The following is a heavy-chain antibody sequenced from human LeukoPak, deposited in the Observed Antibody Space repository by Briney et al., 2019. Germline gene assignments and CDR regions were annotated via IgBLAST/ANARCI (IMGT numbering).Heavy chain of an antibody. CDR2: VLYSGST. CDR1: GGSISNYR. J-gene: IGHJ4*02. V-gene: IGHV4-59*01. Sequence: SETLSLTCIVSGGSISNYRWRWIRQPPGKGLEWIGCVLYSGSTNYNPSLKSRVTISVDTSKNQFSLTLSSVTAADTAVYYCARYTRPFDYWGQGTLVTVSS. CDR3: ARYTRPFDY. D-gene: IGHD6-6*01.